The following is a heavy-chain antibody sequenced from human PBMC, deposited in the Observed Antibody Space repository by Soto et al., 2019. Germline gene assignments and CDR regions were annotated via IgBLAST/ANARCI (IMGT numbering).Heavy chain of an antibody. Sequence: GPTLVNPHRPSLTCDFSGFSLSTYHMGVAWIRQPPGKALEWLALIYWDDDKRYSPSLKDRLAISKDTSSNQVVLTITNIDPGDSATYFCAHAGDYDLLTFDHWGPGTLVTVSS. CDR2: IYWDDDK. V-gene: IGHV2-5*02. CDR3: AHAGDYDLLTFDH. CDR1: GFSLSTYHMG. D-gene: IGHD4-17*01. J-gene: IGHJ4*02.